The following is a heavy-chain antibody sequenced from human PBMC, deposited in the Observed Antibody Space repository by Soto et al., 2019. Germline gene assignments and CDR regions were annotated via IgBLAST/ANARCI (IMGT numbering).Heavy chain of an antibody. CDR3: ARELQVGGMDV. V-gene: IGHV3-33*01. CDR2: IWSDGSNQ. CDR1: GFTFSSYG. J-gene: IGHJ6*02. D-gene: IGHD1-26*01. Sequence: QVQLVESGGGVVQPGRSLRLSCAASGFTFSSYGMHWVRQAPGKGLEWVAVIWSDGSNQYYADSVKGRFTISKDNSKNTLSLQMNSLRAEDTAVYYCARELQVGGMDVWGQGTTVTVSS.